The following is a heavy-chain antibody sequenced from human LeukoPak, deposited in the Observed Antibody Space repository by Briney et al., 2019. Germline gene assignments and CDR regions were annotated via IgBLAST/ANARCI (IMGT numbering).Heavy chain of an antibody. CDR1: VFTFSSYS. J-gene: IGHJ4*02. CDR3: ARHLAVATAPFDY. D-gene: IGHD6-19*01. V-gene: IGHV3-21*01. Sequence: GGSLRLSCAASVFTFSSYSMNWVRQAPGKGLEWVSSISSSSSYIYYGDSVKGRFTISRDNAKNSLYLQMNSLRAEDTAVYYCARHLAVATAPFDYWGQGTLVTVSS. CDR2: ISSSSSYI.